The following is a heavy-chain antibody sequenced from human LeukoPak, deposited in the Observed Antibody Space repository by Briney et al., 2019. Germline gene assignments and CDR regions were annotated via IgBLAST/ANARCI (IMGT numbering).Heavy chain of an antibody. J-gene: IGHJ4*02. CDR1: GFTFSSYA. Sequence: GGSLRLSCAASGFTFSSYAMSWVRQAPGKGLEWVSAISGSGGSTYYADSVKPRFTISRDNSKTTLYLQMHSLRAEDTAVYYCAKRLGAVAGTFDYWGQGTLVTVSS. CDR2: ISGSGGST. CDR3: AKRLGAVAGTFDY. D-gene: IGHD6-19*01. V-gene: IGHV3-23*01.